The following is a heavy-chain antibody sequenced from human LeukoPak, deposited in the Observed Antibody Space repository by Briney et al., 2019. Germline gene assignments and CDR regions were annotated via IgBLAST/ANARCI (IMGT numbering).Heavy chain of an antibody. Sequence: PGGSLRLSCAASGFTFSSYAMSWVRQAPGQGLEWISAISGSGGSTYYADSVKGRFTISRDNSKNTLYLQMNSLRAEDTAVYYCAKPPKAAVAGMVVDYYYYMDVWGKGTTVTVSS. D-gene: IGHD6-19*01. CDR3: AKPPKAAVAGMVVDYYYYMDV. CDR2: ISGSGGST. J-gene: IGHJ6*03. CDR1: GFTFSSYA. V-gene: IGHV3-23*01.